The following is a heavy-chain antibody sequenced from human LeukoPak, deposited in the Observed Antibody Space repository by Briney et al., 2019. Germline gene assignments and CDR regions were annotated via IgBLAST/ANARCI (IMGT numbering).Heavy chain of an antibody. J-gene: IGHJ6*02. CDR1: GDSFSPYY. V-gene: IGHV4-59*01. D-gene: IGHD2-8*02. Sequence: SETLSLTCTASGDSFSPYYWSWIRQPPGKGLEGIGYFYSGGTAYYNSSLKSRVTISVDTSKNQFSLKLASVTAADTAVYYCARSQRQILSCMAVWGQGTTVTVSS. CDR3: ARSQRQILSCMAV. CDR2: FYSGGTA.